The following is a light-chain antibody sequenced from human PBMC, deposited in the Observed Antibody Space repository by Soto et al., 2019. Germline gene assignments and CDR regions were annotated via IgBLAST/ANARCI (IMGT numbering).Light chain of an antibody. Sequence: DIQMTQSPSTLSSSVGDTVTITCRASQNINKWLAWYQHKPGKAPKLLIYDASSLEGGVPSRFSGSGSGTEFTLTISSLQPDDSATDYGQEYNSNLFSFGPGSIVDVK. J-gene: IGKJ3*01. CDR3: QEYNSNLFS. CDR2: DAS. CDR1: QNINKW. V-gene: IGKV1-5*01.